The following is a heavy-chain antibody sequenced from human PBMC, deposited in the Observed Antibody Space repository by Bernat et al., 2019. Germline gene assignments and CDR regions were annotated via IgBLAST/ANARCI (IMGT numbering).Heavy chain of an antibody. CDR3: ARPPYSNSAY. J-gene: IGHJ4*02. CDR1: GFPFSIYW. V-gene: IGHV3-7*03. Sequence: EVQLVESGGGLVQPGGSLRLSCAAAGFPFSIYWMSWARQAPGKGLEWVANIKQDGSEKYYVDSVKGRFTISRDNAKNSLYLQINSLRAEDTAVYYCARPPYSNSAYWGQGTLVTVSS. D-gene: IGHD6-6*01. CDR2: IKQDGSEK.